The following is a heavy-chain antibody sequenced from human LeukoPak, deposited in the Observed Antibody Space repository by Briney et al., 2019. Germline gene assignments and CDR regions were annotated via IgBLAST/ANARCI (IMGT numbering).Heavy chain of an antibody. CDR3: ATQGGRYSGYDPHGPYYYYYGMDV. Sequence: ASVKVSRKVSGYTLTELSMHWVRQAPGKGLEWMGGFDPEDGETIYAQKFQGRVTMTEDTSTDTAYMELSSLRSEDTAVYYCATQGGRYSGYDPHGPYYYYYGMDVWGQGTTVTVSS. CDR2: FDPEDGET. CDR1: GYTLTELS. J-gene: IGHJ6*02. D-gene: IGHD5-12*01. V-gene: IGHV1-24*01.